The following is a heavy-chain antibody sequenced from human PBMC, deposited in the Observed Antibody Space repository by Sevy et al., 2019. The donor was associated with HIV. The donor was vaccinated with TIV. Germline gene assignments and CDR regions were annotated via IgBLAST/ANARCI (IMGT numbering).Heavy chain of an antibody. CDR1: EFTVSSSY. CDR3: ARAGTGSYRAYFDY. J-gene: IGHJ4*02. Sequence: GGSLRLSCAASEFTVSSSYMSWVRQAPGEGLEWVSIRYSGGSTYYAASVKGRFAVSRDNSKNTLYLQMNSLRAEDTAVYYCARAGTGSYRAYFDYWGQGTLVTVSS. CDR2: RYSGGST. V-gene: IGHV3-53*01. D-gene: IGHD1-26*01.